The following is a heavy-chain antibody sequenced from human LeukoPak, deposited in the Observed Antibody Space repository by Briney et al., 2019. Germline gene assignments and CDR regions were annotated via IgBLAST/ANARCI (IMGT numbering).Heavy chain of an antibody. D-gene: IGHD5-12*01. V-gene: IGHV4-61*02. J-gene: IGHJ4*02. CDR3: AKSNGYGLIDY. CDR2: IYTSGST. CDR1: GGSISSGSYY. Sequence: SETLSLTCTVSGGSISSGSYYWSWIRQPAGKGLEWIGRIYTSGSTNYNPSLKSRVTISVDTSKNQFSLKLSSVTAADTAMYYCAKSNGYGLIDYWGQGTLVTVSS.